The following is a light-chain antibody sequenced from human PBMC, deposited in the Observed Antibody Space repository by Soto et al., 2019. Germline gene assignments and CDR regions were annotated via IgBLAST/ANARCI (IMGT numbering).Light chain of an antibody. CDR2: DAS. V-gene: IGKV1-5*01. J-gene: IGKJ2*01. CDR3: QQYSIYWNT. CDR1: QSISTW. Sequence: DIPMTQSPSTLYASVEDGVTITCRASQSISTWLAWYQQKPGKAPQLLIYDASTLESGVPSRFSGSGSGTEFTLTISGLQPDDFATYYCQQYSIYWNTLGQGTKVDIK.